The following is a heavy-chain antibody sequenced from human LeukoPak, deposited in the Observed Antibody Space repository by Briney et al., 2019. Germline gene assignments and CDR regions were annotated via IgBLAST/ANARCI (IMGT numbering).Heavy chain of an antibody. Sequence: KASETLSLTCTVSGGSISSRSYYWGWIRQPPGKGLEWIGSIYYSGSTYYNPSLKSRVTISVDTSKNQFSLKLSSVTAADTAVYYCARAGRDYDFWSGYFWGQGTLVTVSS. D-gene: IGHD3-3*01. V-gene: IGHV4-39*01. CDR2: IYYSGST. CDR1: GGSISSRSYY. J-gene: IGHJ4*02. CDR3: ARAGRDYDFWSGYF.